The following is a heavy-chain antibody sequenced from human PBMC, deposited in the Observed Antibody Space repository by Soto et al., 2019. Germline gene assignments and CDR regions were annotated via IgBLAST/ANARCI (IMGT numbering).Heavy chain of an antibody. CDR3: ARAYSGRLPRRADYYFAMDV. CDR2: ISSTTNYI. J-gene: IGHJ6*02. CDR1: GFTFTRYS. D-gene: IGHD2-15*01. V-gene: IGHV3-21*06. Sequence: LRLSCAASGFTFTRYSMNWVRQAPGKGLEWVSSISSTTNYIYYGDSMKGRFTISRDNAKNSLYLEMNSLRAEDTAVYYCARAYSGRLPRRADYYFAMDVWGQGTTVTVSS.